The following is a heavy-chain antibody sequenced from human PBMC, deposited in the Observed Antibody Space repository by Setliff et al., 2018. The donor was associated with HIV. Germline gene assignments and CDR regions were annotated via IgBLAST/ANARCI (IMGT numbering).Heavy chain of an antibody. Sequence: TCSVSGDSINSRPYYYGWLRQPPGKGLEWIGNVFYSGSTYYNPSLKSRVSMSIDTTRNQFSLKLTSVTAADTAVYFCARFPTVVTAPGFWGRGTLVTVSS. CDR3: ARFPTVVTAPGF. CDR2: VFYSGST. J-gene: IGHJ4*02. D-gene: IGHD2-21*02. V-gene: IGHV4-39*01. CDR1: GDSINSRPYY.